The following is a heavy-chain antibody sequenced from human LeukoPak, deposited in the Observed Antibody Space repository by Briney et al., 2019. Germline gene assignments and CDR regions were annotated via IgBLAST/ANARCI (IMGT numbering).Heavy chain of an antibody. J-gene: IGHJ3*02. CDR1: GYTFTGYY. CDR2: INPNSGGT. D-gene: IGHD6-19*01. V-gene: IGHV1-2*02. CDR3: ARVTFIAVAGTISAFDI. Sequence: ASVKVSCKASGYTFTGYYMHWVRQAPGQGLEWMGWINPNSGGTNYAQKFQGRVTMTRDTSISTAYMELSRLRCDDTAVYYCARVTFIAVAGTISAFDIWGQGTMVTVSS.